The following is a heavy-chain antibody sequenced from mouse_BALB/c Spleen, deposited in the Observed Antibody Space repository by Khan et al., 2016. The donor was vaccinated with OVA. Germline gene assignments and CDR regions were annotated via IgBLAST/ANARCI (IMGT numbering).Heavy chain of an antibody. CDR1: GYTFTSYV. V-gene: IGHV1S136*01. Sequence: VQLQQSGPEVVKPGASVKMSCKASGYTFTSYVMHWVKQKPGQGLEWIGYIYPFNDATKFNEKFNGKATLTSDKSSRTAYMELSNLTSEDSAVYDCAQVGSYYVSFVHWGQGTLVTVSA. D-gene: IGHD1-1*01. CDR2: IYPFNDAT. CDR3: AQVGSYYVSFVH. J-gene: IGHJ3*01.